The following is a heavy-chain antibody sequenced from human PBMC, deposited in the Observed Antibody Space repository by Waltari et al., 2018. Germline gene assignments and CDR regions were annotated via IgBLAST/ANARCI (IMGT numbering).Heavy chain of an antibody. CDR1: GFTVSSNY. D-gene: IGHD1-20*01. Sequence: EVQLVESGGGLIQPGGSLRLSCAASGFTVSSNYMSWVRQAPGKGLEWVSVIYSGGSTYYADSVKGRFTISRDNSKNTLYLQMNSLRAEDTAVYYCTRGYKGYYYGMDVWGQGTTVTVSS. V-gene: IGHV3-53*01. J-gene: IGHJ6*02. CDR3: TRGYKGYYYGMDV. CDR2: IYSGGST.